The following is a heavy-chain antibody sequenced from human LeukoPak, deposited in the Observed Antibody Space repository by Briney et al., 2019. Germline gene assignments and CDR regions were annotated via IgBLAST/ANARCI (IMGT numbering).Heavy chain of an antibody. D-gene: IGHD2-2*01. Sequence: GGSLRLTCAASGFTFRMYDMDWFRQAPGKGLERVSGISGSGTIYYADSVKGRFIISRDNTKNSLYLQMNSLRVEDTAVYHCARVVDRSSTKWVGYWGRGTLVTVSS. CDR1: GFTFRMYD. CDR2: ISGSGTI. CDR3: ARVVDRSSTKWVGY. V-gene: IGHV3-69-1*01. J-gene: IGHJ4*02.